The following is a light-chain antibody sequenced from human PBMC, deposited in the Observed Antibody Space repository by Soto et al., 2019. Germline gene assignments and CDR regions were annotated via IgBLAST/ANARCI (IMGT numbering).Light chain of an antibody. CDR3: QQYIFWPPLT. CDR1: QSLNSN. CDR2: DAS. V-gene: IGKV3-15*01. Sequence: EIGMTQSPATLSVSPGERATLSCRASQSLNSNLAWYRQKPGQAPRLLISDASTRATGVPGMFSGSGSGTEFTRTSSSLQSEDSGIYYCQQYIFWPPLTFGGGTKVEIK. J-gene: IGKJ4*01.